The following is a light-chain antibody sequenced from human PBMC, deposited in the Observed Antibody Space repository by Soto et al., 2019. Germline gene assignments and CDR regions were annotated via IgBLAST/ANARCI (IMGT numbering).Light chain of an antibody. V-gene: IGLV1-47*01. CDR2: RSN. Sequence: QSVLTQPPSASGTPGQRVTISCSGSSSNIGTNDAFWYQQLPGTAPKLLIYRSNQRPSGVPDRFSGSKSGTSASPAISGLRSEDEADYYCASWDYSLSGVLFGGGTKLTVL. CDR3: ASWDYSLSGVL. CDR1: SSNIGTND. J-gene: IGLJ2*01.